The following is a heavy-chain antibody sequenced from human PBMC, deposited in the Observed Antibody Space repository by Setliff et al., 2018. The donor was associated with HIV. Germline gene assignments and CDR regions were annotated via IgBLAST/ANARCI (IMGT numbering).Heavy chain of an antibody. J-gene: IGHJ6*03. Sequence: ASVKVSCKASGGTFSRNAISWVRQAPGQGLEWIGGITPIFGTPKYAQKFQGRVTITADESRSTAYLELSSLRSEDTAVYYCATAGEMATIGYSYYYMGVWGKGITVTVSS. V-gene: IGHV1-69*13. CDR3: ATAGEMATIGYSYYYMGV. D-gene: IGHD3-10*01. CDR1: GGTFSRNA. CDR2: ITPIFGTP.